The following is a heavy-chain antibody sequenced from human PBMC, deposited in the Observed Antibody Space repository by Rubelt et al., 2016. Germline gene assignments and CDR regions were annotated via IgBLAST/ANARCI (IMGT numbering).Heavy chain of an antibody. J-gene: IGHJ4*02. CDR3: ARADSSGYYYVSYFDY. CDR1: GFTFSSYW. V-gene: IGHV3-66*02. D-gene: IGHD3-22*01. Sequence: EVQLVESGGGLVQPGGSLRLSCAASGFTFSSYWMSWVRQAPGKGLEWVSVIYSGGSTYYADSVKGRFTISRDNSKNTLYLQMNSLRAEDTAVYYCARADSSGYYYVSYFDYWGQGTLVTVSS. CDR2: IYSGGST.